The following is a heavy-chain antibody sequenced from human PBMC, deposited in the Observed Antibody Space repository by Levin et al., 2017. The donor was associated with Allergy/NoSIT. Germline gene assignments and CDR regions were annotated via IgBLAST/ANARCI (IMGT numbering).Heavy chain of an antibody. CDR3: ARGILRRGPAVY. D-gene: IGHD4-17*01. CDR1: GGSFSGYY. J-gene: IGHJ4*02. Sequence: SQTLSLTCAVYGGSFSGYYWSWIRQPPGKGLEWIGEINHSGSTNYNPSLKSRVTISVDTSKNQFSLKLSSVTAADTAVYYCARGILRRGPAVYWGQGTLVTVSS. CDR2: INHSGST. V-gene: IGHV4-34*01.